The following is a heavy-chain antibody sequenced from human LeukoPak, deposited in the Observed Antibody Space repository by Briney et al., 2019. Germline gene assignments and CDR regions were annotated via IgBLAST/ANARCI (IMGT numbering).Heavy chain of an antibody. CDR2: ISAYNGNT. D-gene: IGHD6-13*01. CDR1: GYTFTNYG. V-gene: IGHV1-18*01. J-gene: IGHJ5*02. CDR3: ASNIAAAGTVWFDP. Sequence: ASVKVSCKASGYTFTNYGISWVRQAPGQGLEWMGWISAYNGNTNYAQKLQGRVTMTTDTSTSTAYMELRSLRSDDTAVYYCASNIAAAGTVWFDPWGQGTLVTVSS.